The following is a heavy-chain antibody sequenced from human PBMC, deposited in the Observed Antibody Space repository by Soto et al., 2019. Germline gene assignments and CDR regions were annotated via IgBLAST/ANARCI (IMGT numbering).Heavy chain of an antibody. D-gene: IGHD6-6*01. CDR3: ARIPLKSSSSGGYYYNGMDV. Sequence: QVQLVEAGGGVVQPGRSLRLSCAASGFTFSTYAMHWVRQAPGKGLEWVAVISDDGTKNSYADSVKGRFAVSRDNFRNTLYLQMNSLSCEDTAVYYCARIPLKSSSSGGYYYNGMDVWGQGTTVTVS. J-gene: IGHJ6*02. V-gene: IGHV3-30*09. CDR2: ISDDGTKN. CDR1: GFTFSTYA.